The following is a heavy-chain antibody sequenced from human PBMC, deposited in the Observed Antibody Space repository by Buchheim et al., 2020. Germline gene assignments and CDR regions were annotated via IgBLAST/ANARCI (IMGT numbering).Heavy chain of an antibody. J-gene: IGHJ4*02. CDR1: GFTFSSYG. D-gene: IGHD4-23*01. V-gene: IGHV3-30*18. Sequence: QVQLVESGGGVVQPGRSLRLSCAASGFTFSSYGMHWVRQAPGKGLEWVAVISYDGSNKYYADSVKGRFTISRDNSKNTLYLQMNSLRAEDTAVYYYAKGSRETPIDYWGQGTL. CDR2: ISYDGSNK. CDR3: AKGSRETPIDY.